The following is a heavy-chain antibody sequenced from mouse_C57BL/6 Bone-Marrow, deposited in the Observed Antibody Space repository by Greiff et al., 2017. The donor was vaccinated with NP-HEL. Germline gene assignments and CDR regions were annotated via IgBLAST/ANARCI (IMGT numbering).Heavy chain of an antibody. CDR1: GFAFTNYL. Sequence: VKLQESGAELVRPGTSVKVSCTASGFAFTNYLIEWVKQRPGQGLEWIGVINHGSGGTNYNEKFKGKATLTADKSSSTAYMQLSSLTSEDSAVYFCAREFYYDYDVDYWGQGTTLTVSS. CDR3: AREFYYDYDVDY. D-gene: IGHD2-4*01. CDR2: INHGSGGT. J-gene: IGHJ2*01. V-gene: IGHV1-54*01.